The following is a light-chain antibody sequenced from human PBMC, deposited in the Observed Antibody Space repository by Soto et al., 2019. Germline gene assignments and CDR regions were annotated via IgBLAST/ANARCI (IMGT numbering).Light chain of an antibody. Sequence: QSALTQPASVSGSPGQSITISCTGTSSDVGGYNYVSWYQQHPGKAPKLMIYDVSNRPSGVSNRFSGSKSGNTASLTISGLQAADEADYYCSSYKSSSTLEVFGGGTKLTVL. V-gene: IGLV2-14*01. CDR2: DVS. J-gene: IGLJ3*02. CDR1: SSDVGGYNY. CDR3: SSYKSSSTLEV.